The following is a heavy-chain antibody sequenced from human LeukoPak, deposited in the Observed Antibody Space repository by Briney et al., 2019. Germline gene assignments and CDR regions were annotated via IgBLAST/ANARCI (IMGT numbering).Heavy chain of an antibody. CDR1: GYTFTDFY. CDR2: INPKSGAT. CDR3: ARGEAGFWSPYYGDKVFDY. Sequence: GASVKVSCKASGYTFTDFYMHWVRQAPGQGLEWMGWINPKSGATNYAQKFQGRVTMTRDTSISTAHMDLSRLTSDDTAVFYCARGEAGFWSPYYGDKVFDYWGQGTLVTVSS. D-gene: IGHD3-3*01. J-gene: IGHJ4*02. V-gene: IGHV1-2*02.